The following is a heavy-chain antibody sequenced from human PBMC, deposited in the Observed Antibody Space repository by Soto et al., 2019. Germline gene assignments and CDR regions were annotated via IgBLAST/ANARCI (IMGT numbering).Heavy chain of an antibody. CDR3: ARPPVIDIVVPPDY. D-gene: IGHD2-15*01. Sequence: QVQLVESGGGVVKPGRSPRLSCAASGFTFSTYAMHWFRQAPGKGLEWVAGISYDGSNKHYADSVKGRFTISRDNSKNTWYRKMNSLRAEDTAVYYCARPPVIDIVVPPDYWGQGTLVTVSS. V-gene: IGHV3-30*04. CDR1: GFTFSTYA. CDR2: ISYDGSNK. J-gene: IGHJ4*02.